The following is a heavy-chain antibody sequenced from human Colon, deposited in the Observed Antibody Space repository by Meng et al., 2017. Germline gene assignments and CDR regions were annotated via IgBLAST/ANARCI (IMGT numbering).Heavy chain of an antibody. CDR3: ARDHGTGLDH. V-gene: IGHV3-11*01. Sequence: QVKGVESGGGLVKPGGSLRLACAASGFTVRDYYMTWIRQAPGKGLEWVSHISSSGKIIDYADSVKGRFTISRDNANNSLYLQMDSLTADDTAVYYCARDHGTGLDHWGQGALVTVSS. J-gene: IGHJ4*02. CDR1: GFTVRDYY. D-gene: IGHD1-14*01. CDR2: ISSSGKII.